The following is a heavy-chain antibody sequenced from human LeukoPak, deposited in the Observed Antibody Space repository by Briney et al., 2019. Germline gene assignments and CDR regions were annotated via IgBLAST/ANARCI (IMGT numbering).Heavy chain of an antibody. CDR3: ASTTIAEAGTRGGYFDY. J-gene: IGHJ4*02. Sequence: GGSMRLSCAASGFTFSDYSMSWIRQAPGKGLEWVSYITSSSSYTKYADSVKGRFTISRDNAKNSLYLQMNSLRAEDTAVYYCASTTIAEAGTRGGYFDYWGRGTLVTVSS. D-gene: IGHD6-13*01. CDR2: ITSSSSYT. V-gene: IGHV3-11*06. CDR1: GFTFSDYS.